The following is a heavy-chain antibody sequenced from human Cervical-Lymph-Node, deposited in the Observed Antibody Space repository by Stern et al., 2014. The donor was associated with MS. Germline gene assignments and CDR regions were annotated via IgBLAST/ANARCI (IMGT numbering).Heavy chain of an antibody. Sequence: VQLVESGGGVVQPGRSLRLSCAASGFTFSTSGMHWVRQAPDKGLDWVAVISYDGSNKYYGDSVKGRFTISRDNSKNTVYLQMNSLRAEDTAVYANAAALSCRSPSCYKAFEYWGQGILVTVSS. CDR3: AAALSCRSPSCYKAFEY. J-gene: IGHJ4*02. D-gene: IGHD2-2*02. CDR2: ISYDGSNK. V-gene: IGHV3-30*03. CDR1: GFTFSTSG.